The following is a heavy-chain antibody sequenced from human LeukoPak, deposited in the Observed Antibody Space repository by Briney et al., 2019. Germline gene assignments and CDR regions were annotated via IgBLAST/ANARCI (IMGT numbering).Heavy chain of an antibody. CDR3: ARGYSGYDRFDY. CDR2: IYSGGST. CDR1: GFTVSSNY. J-gene: IGHJ4*02. V-gene: IGHV3-53*01. D-gene: IGHD5-12*01. Sequence: GGSLRLSCAASGFTVSSNYMSWVRQAPGKGLEWVSVIYSGGSTYYADSVKGRFTISRDNSKNTLYLQMNSLRAEDTAVYYCARGYSGYDRFDYWGQGTLVTVSS.